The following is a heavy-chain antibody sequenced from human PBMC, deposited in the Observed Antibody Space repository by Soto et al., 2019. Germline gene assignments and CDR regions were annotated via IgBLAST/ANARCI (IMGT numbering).Heavy chain of an antibody. D-gene: IGHD1-26*01. Sequence: QVQLQESGPGLVKPSQTLSLTCTVSGGSISSGGYYWSWIRQHPGKGLEWIGYIYYSGGTYYNSSLKSRVTIAVDTSKNQFALKLSSVTAADTAVYYCARDWRSGSYADWGQGTLVTVSS. CDR1: GGSISSGGYY. CDR3: ARDWRSGSYAD. CDR2: IYYSGGT. J-gene: IGHJ4*02. V-gene: IGHV4-31*03.